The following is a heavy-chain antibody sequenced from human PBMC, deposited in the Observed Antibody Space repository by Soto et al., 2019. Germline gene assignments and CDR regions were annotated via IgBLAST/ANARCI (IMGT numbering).Heavy chain of an antibody. D-gene: IGHD3-22*01. CDR2: ISSNGENT. Sequence: GGSLRLSCAASRFTSGYHAMNWVRQAPGKGLEWVSTISSNGENTHYADSVKGRFIISSDNSSNTVALQMNSLRVEDTAIYYCAKTDNYDSSGYYSPLCRPTGYWGQGTLVTVSS. CDR1: RFTSGYHA. CDR3: AKTDNYDSSGYYSPLCRPTGY. J-gene: IGHJ4*02. V-gene: IGHV3-23*01.